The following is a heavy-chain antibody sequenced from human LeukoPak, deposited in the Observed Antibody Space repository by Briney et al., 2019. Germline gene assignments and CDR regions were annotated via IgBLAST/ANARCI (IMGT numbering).Heavy chain of an antibody. CDR1: GGSISSGSYF. CDR2: IYTSGST. J-gene: IGHJ4*02. D-gene: IGHD2-15*01. CDR3: ARVGGGPDY. V-gene: IGHV4-61*02. Sequence: SETLSLTCTVSGGSISSGSYFWSWIWQPAGKGLEWIGRIYTSGSTNYNPSLKSRVTVSVDTSKNHFSLKLTSVTAADTAVYYCARVGGGPDYWGQGTLVTVSS.